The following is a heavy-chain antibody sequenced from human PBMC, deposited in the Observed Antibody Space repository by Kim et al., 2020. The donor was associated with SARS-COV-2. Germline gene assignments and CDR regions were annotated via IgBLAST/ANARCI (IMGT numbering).Heavy chain of an antibody. J-gene: IGHJ3*02. Sequence: GGSLRLSCAASGFTFSSYAMHWVRQAPGKGLEWVAVISYDGSNKYYADSVKGRFTISRDNSKNTLYLQMNSLRAEDTAVYYCAREHYDFWSGSNSGAFDIWGQGTMVTVSS. CDR3: AREHYDFWSGSNSGAFDI. D-gene: IGHD3-3*01. V-gene: IGHV3-30-3*01. CDR2: ISYDGSNK. CDR1: GFTFSSYA.